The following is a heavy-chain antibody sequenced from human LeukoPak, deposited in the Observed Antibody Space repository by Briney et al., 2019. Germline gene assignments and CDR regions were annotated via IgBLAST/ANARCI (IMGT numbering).Heavy chain of an antibody. Sequence: GESLKISCKGSGYSFTSYWIGWVRQMPGKGLEWMGIIYPGDSDTRYSPSFQGQVTISADKSISTAYLQWSSLKASDTAMYYCASPFWNGHNLGAFDIWGQGTMVTVSS. CDR1: GYSFTSYW. CDR3: ASPFWNGHNLGAFDI. D-gene: IGHD3-3*01. J-gene: IGHJ3*02. V-gene: IGHV5-51*01. CDR2: IYPGDSDT.